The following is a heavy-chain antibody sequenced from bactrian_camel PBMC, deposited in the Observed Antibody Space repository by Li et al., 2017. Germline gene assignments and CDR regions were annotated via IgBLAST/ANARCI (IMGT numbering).Heavy chain of an antibody. CDR3: AVRLSITKYDGSCLEANEYTH. J-gene: IGHJ4*01. CDR1: GYGHTGHC. CDR2: INSAGGL. V-gene: IGHV3S40*01. Sequence: VQLVESGGGSVQAGGSLRLSCVISGYGHTGHCMGWFRQAPGKEREGVAGINSAGGLYYADSVEGRFTISKNNANNTVWLQMNNLNPDDTAMYYCAVRLSITKYDGSCLEANEYTHWGQGTQVTVS. D-gene: IGHD6*01.